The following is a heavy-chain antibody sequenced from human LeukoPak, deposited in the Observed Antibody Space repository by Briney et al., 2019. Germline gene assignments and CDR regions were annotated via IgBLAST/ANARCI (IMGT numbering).Heavy chain of an antibody. CDR1: GYTFTGYY. Sequence: APVKVSCKASGYTFTGYYMHWVRQAPGQGLEWMGWINPNSGGTNYAQKFQGRVTMTRDTSISTAYMELSRLRSDDTAVYYCARATYYDFWSGYYTRGNYFDYWGQGTLVTVSS. J-gene: IGHJ4*02. CDR3: ARATYYDFWSGYYTRGNYFDY. CDR2: INPNSGGT. D-gene: IGHD3-3*01. V-gene: IGHV1-2*02.